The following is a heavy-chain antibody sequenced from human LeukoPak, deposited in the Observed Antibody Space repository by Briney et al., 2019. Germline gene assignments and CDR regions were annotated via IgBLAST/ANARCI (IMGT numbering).Heavy chain of an antibody. CDR1: GGTFSSYA. CDR2: IIPIFGTA. J-gene: IGHJ4*02. D-gene: IGHD4-17*01. Sequence: ASVKVSCKASGGTFSSYATSWVRQAPGQGLEWMGGIIPIFGTANYAQKFQGGVTITADESTSTAYMELSSLRSEDTAVYYCARGPTGAGDYENYFDYWGQGTLVTVSS. CDR3: ARGPTGAGDYENYFDY. V-gene: IGHV1-69*13.